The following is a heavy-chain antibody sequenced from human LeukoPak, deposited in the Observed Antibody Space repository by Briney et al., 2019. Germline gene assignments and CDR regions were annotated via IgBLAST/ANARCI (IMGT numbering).Heavy chain of an antibody. D-gene: IGHD5-18*01. CDR3: ARDVGRGYSYGYSAFDI. V-gene: IGHV4-59*12. CDR2: IYYSGST. Sequence: SETLSLTCAVYGGSFSGYYWSWIRQPPGKGLEWIGYIYYSGSTNYNPSLKSRVTMSVDTSKNQFSLKLSSVTAADTAVYYCARDVGRGYSYGYSAFDIWGQGTMVTVSS. J-gene: IGHJ3*02. CDR1: GGSFSGYY.